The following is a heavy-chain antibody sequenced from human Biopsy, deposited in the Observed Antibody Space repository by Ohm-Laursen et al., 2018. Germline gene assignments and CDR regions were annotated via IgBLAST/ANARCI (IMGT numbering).Heavy chain of an antibody. CDR3: ARDRMTDVFGGPTRTDVFDS. V-gene: IGHV1-2*02. J-gene: IGHJ4*02. Sequence: ASVKVSCKASGYTFNDYYIHWVRQSPGQGLEWMGWVNPNSGATNSAEKFGGRVTLTRDTSISAVYIELRRLKSDDAAVYFCARDRMTDVFGGPTRTDVFDSWGQGTPVTVSS. CDR2: VNPNSGAT. D-gene: IGHD3-10*01. CDR1: GYTFNDYY.